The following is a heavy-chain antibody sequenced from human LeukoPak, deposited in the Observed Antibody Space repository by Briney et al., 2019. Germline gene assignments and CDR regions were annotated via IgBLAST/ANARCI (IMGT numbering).Heavy chain of an antibody. V-gene: IGHV4-59*08. CDR2: VYYTGST. Sequence: SESLSLTCSVSGGILNSFYWTWIRQPPGKGLEYIGYVYYTGSTNYNPSLKSRVTLRADTSKNQFSLKLTSVTAADTAVYYCARWNPVTTSIDYWGQGILVAVSS. CDR3: ARWNPVTTSIDY. D-gene: IGHD4-17*01. CDR1: GGILNSFY. J-gene: IGHJ4*02.